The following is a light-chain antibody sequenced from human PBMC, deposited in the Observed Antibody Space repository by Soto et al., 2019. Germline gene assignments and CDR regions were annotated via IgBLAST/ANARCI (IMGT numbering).Light chain of an antibody. Sequence: EIVLTQSPAILSVSPGERATLSCRASQSISRSLAWYQQKPGQAPRLLISDASTRATGIPARFSGSGSGTEFTLTISSLQSEDFAVYYCQQYNNWSFGQGTRLEIK. CDR1: QSISRS. CDR3: QQYNNWS. CDR2: DAS. J-gene: IGKJ5*01. V-gene: IGKV3-15*01.